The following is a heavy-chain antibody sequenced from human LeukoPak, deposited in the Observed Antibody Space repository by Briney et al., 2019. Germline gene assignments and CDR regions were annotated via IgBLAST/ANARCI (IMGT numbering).Heavy chain of an antibody. Sequence: GGSLRLSCAASGFTFDDYGMSWVRQAPGKGLEWVSGINWNGGSTGYADSVKGRFTISRDNAKNSLYLQMNSLRVEDTALYYCARVQRELIWYYFDYWGQGTLVTVSS. D-gene: IGHD1-1*01. V-gene: IGHV3-20*04. CDR1: GFTFDDYG. CDR2: INWNGGST. CDR3: ARVQRELIWYYFDY. J-gene: IGHJ4*02.